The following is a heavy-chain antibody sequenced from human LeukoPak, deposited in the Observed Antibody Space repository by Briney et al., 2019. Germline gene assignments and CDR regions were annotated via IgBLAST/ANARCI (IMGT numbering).Heavy chain of an antibody. CDR2: INPNSGGT. CDR1: GYTFTGYY. Sequence: ASVKVSCKASGYTFTGYYMHWVRQAPGQGLEGMGWINPNSGGTNYAQKFQGRVTMTRETSISTAYMELTRLRSDDTAVYYCAREITTVPGGYWGQGTLVTVSS. D-gene: IGHD4-17*01. V-gene: IGHV1-2*02. J-gene: IGHJ4*02. CDR3: AREITTVPGGY.